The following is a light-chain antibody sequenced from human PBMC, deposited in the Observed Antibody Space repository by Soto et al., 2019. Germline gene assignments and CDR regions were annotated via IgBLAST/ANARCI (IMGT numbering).Light chain of an antibody. J-gene: IGKJ4*01. CDR1: QNIDTY. CDR3: QQRSNWPLT. Sequence: DIQMTQSPSSLSASFGDRVTLTCRASQNIDTYLNWYQQKPGTAPKLLMYAASSLHSGVPSRFSGSGSGTDFTLTISSLQPEDFAVYYCQQRSNWPLTFGGGTKVEIK. CDR2: AAS. V-gene: IGKV1-39*01.